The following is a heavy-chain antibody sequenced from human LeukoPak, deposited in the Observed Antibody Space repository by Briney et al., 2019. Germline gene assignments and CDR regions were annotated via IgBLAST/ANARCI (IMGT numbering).Heavy chain of an antibody. CDR3: AIYYGSGSLDR. CDR2: IIPIFGTA. CDR1: GGTFSSYA. V-gene: IGHV1-69*05. D-gene: IGHD3-10*01. J-gene: IGHJ4*02. Sequence: ASVKVSCKASGGTFSSYAISWVRQAPGQGLEWMGGIIPIFGTANYAQKLQGRVTMTTDTSTSTAYMELRSLRSDDTAVYYCAIYYGSGSLDRWGQGTLVTVSS.